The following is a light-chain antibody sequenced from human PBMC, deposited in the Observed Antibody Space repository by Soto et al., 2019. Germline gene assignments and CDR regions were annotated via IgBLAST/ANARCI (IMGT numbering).Light chain of an antibody. CDR3: QQYGTSPWT. J-gene: IGKJ1*01. CDR2: GAS. V-gene: IGKV3-20*01. CDR1: QSVSSYY. Sequence: EIVLTQSPGTLSLSPGERATLSCRASQSVSSYYLAWYQQKPGQAPRLLIYGASTRATGIPDRFSGSGSGTDFTLTISRLEPEDFAVYYCQQYGTSPWTFGLGTKVEIK.